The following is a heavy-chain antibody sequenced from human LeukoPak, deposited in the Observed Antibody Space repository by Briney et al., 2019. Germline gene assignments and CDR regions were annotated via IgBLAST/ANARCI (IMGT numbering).Heavy chain of an antibody. CDR3: ARTGAGYYGSGYYYGMDV. J-gene: IGHJ6*02. Sequence: SETLSLTCAVSGGSISSSNWWSWVRQPPGKGLEWIGEIYHSGSTNYNPSLKSRVTISVDKSKNQFSLKLSSVTAADTAVYYCARTGAGYYGSGYYYGMDVWGQGTTVTVSS. CDR2: IYHSGST. V-gene: IGHV4-4*02. CDR1: GGSISSSNW. D-gene: IGHD3-10*01.